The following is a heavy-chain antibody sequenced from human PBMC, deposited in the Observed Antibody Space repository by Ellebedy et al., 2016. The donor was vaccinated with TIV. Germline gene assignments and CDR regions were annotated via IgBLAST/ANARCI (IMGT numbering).Heavy chain of an antibody. V-gene: IGHV4-4*02. J-gene: IGHJ5*02. Sequence: MPSETLSLTCGVSRDSINNDNFWSWVRQPPGRGLEWIGDVYHTGHTNYNPSLRSRVTRTVDKSKGQFYLTPRSITAADTAVYFCARDWTRGGGYIPHWFDPWGQGTLVTVSS. CDR3: ARDWTRGGGYIPHWFDP. CDR2: VYHTGHT. CDR1: RDSINNDNF. D-gene: IGHD5-24*01.